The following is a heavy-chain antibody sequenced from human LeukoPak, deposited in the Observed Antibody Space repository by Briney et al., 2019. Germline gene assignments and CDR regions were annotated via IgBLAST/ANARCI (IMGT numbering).Heavy chain of an antibody. Sequence: PGGSLRLSCAASGFTFSKFALSWVRQAPGKGLEWVSTINDRGTGTYYADSVKGRFTISRDNSKNTLYLQMNSLRAEDTAVYYCARGDDWFDPWGQGTLVTVSS. V-gene: IGHV3-23*01. J-gene: IGHJ5*02. CDR3: ARGDDWFDP. CDR2: INDRGTGT. CDR1: GFTFSKFA.